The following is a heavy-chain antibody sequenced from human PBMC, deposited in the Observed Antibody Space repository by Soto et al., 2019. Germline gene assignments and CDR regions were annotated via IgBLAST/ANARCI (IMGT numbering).Heavy chain of an antibody. Sequence: PVGSLRLSCTASGFTFSSYAMSWVRQTPGKGLEWVSGISGRGDSTYYADSVKGRFTISRDNSKNTLFLQMNSLRAEDTAVYYCAKATGRSAWTFDYWGQGTLVTVSS. CDR2: ISGRGDST. V-gene: IGHV3-23*01. D-gene: IGHD3-10*01. CDR3: AKATGRSAWTFDY. J-gene: IGHJ4*02. CDR1: GFTFSSYA.